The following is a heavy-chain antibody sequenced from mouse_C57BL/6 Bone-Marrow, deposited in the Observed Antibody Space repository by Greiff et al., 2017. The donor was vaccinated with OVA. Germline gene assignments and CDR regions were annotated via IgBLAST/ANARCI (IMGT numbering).Heavy chain of an antibody. V-gene: IGHV5-4*01. CDR2: ISDGGSYT. D-gene: IGHD1-1*01. Sequence: VQLVESGGGLVKPGGSLKLSCAASGFTFSSYAMSWVRQTPEKRLEWVATISDGGSYTYYPDNVKGRFTISRDNAKNNLYLQMSHLKSEDTAMYYCARVATGVADYWGQGTTLTVSS. J-gene: IGHJ2*01. CDR1: GFTFSSYA. CDR3: ARVATGVADY.